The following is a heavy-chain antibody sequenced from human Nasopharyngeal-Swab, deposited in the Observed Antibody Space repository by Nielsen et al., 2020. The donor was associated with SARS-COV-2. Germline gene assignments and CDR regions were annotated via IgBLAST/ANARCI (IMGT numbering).Heavy chain of an antibody. J-gene: IGHJ3*02. CDR1: GYTFTSYY. CDR2: INPSGGST. Sequence: ASVKVSCKASGYTFTSYYMHWVRQAPAQGLEWMGIINPSGGSTSYAQKFQGRVTMTRDTSTSTVYMELSSLRSEDTAVYYCARAETYGSGSYYGRSDAFDIWGQGTMVTVSS. D-gene: IGHD3-10*01. V-gene: IGHV1-46*01. CDR3: ARAETYGSGSYYGRSDAFDI.